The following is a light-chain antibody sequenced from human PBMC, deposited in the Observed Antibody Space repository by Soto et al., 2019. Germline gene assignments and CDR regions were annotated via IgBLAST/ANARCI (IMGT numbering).Light chain of an antibody. J-gene: IGKJ1*01. Sequence: EIVLTQSPATLSLSPGERATLSCRASQSISSYSAWYQQKPGQAPRLLIYDASNRATGIPARFSGSGSGTDFTLTISSLEPEDFAVYYCQQRSNCPQTFGRGTKGEIK. CDR2: DAS. V-gene: IGKV3-11*01. CDR3: QQRSNCPQT. CDR1: QSISSY.